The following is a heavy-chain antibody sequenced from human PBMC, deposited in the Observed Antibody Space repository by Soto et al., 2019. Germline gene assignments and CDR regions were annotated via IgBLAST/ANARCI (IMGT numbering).Heavy chain of an antibody. Sequence: QLLESGGGLVQPGGSLRLSCEASGFSFSSNAMSWVRQAPGKGLEWVSSISSGGEQYSGGPVKGRFTICRGNCTNTYYADCVTGRFAIAGYNYKNTQSLQMTRRGAEDTAVYYCAKLGECTGGTCYLDYYYGVYVWGQGTKVT. CDR1: GFSFSSNA. CDR3: NTQSLQMTRRGAEDTAVYYCAKLGECTGGTCYLDYYYGVYV. J-gene: IGHJ6*02. CDR2: ISSGGEQ. D-gene: IGHD2-21*01. V-gene: IGHV3-23*01.